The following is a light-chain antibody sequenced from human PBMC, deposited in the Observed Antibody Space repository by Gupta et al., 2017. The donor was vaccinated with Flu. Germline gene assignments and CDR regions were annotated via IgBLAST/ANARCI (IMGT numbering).Light chain of an antibody. CDR3: QSYDSSLTNWV. J-gene: IGLJ3*02. CDR2: ANT. V-gene: IGLV1-40*01. CDR1: TSNIGAGFS. Sequence: SVLTQPPSVSGAPGQTVTLSCSGSTSNIGAGFSVHWYQQFPGTAPKLLIYANTNRPSGVPDRFSGSRSGTSASLAITGLQAEDEADYYCQSYDSSLTNWVFGGGTTLTVL.